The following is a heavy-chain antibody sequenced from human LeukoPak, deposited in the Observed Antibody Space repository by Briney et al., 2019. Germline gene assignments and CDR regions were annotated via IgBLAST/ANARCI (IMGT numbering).Heavy chain of an antibody. Sequence: ASVKVSCKASGYTFTSYGISWVRQAPGQGLEWMGWISAYNGNTNYAQKLQGRVTMTTDTSTSTAYMELRSLRSDDTAVYYCARDTYCGGDCPSDAFDIWRQGTMVTVSS. CDR2: ISAYNGNT. D-gene: IGHD2-21*02. CDR3: ARDTYCGGDCPSDAFDI. J-gene: IGHJ3*02. CDR1: GYTFTSYG. V-gene: IGHV1-18*01.